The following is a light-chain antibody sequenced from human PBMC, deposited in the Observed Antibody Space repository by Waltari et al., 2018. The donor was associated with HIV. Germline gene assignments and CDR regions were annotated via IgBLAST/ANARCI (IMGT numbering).Light chain of an antibody. CDR3: QVWYSLTDPVV. Sequence: QTQPPSVSVAPGQTARIACGGNSIGTKSVHWYQQKPGQAPVLVVSDDSDRRSGIPERFSGSKSGNAATLTISRVEVGDEADYYCQVWYSLTDPVVFGGGTKLTVL. V-gene: IGLV3-21*02. J-gene: IGLJ2*01. CDR1: SIGTKS. CDR2: DDS.